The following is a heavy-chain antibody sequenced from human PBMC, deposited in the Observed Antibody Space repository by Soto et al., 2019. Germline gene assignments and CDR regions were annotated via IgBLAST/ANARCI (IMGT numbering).Heavy chain of an antibody. J-gene: IGHJ4*02. D-gene: IGHD2-2*01. CDR1: GFTFSSYA. CDR2: ISGSGGST. CDR3: AKQARYCSSTSCYRFDY. V-gene: IGHV3-23*01. Sequence: EVQLLESGGGLVQPGGSLRLSCAASGFTFSSYAMSWVRQAPGKGLEWVSAISGSGGSTYYADSVKGRFTISRDNSKNTVYLQMNSLRAEDTAVYYCAKQARYCSSTSCYRFDYWGQGTLVTVSS.